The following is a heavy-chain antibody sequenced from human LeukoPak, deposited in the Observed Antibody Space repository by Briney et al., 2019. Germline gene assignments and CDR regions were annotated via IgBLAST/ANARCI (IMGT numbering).Heavy chain of an antibody. J-gene: IGHJ4*02. D-gene: IGHD3-10*01. CDR3: ARDYDTIEGSGSYPSDY. CDR1: GYTFTSYY. Sequence: ASVKVSCKGSGYTFTSYYMHWVRQAPGQGLEWMGIINPSGGSTSYAQKFQGRVTMTRDTSTSTVYMELSSLRSEDTAVYYCARDYDTIEGSGSYPSDYWGQGTLVTVSS. CDR2: INPSGGST. V-gene: IGHV1-46*01.